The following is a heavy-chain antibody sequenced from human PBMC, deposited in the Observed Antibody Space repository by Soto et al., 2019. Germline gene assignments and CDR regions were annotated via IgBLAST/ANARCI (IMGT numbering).Heavy chain of an antibody. D-gene: IGHD3-10*01. Sequence: QVQLVESGGGVVQPGRSLRLSCAASGFNFNIYGMNWVRQAPGKGLEWVAVISYDGSNKYYADSVKGRFAISRDNSKNTLYMQMDSLSPDDTAVYYCVKAPAVRGLMVGVDYGMGVWGQGTKVTVSS. J-gene: IGHJ6*01. CDR1: GFNFNIYG. CDR3: VKAPAVRGLMVGVDYGMGV. V-gene: IGHV3-30*18. CDR2: ISYDGSNK.